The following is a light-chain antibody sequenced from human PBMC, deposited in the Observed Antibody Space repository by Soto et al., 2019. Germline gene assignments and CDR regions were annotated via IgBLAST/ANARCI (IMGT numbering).Light chain of an antibody. Sequence: SSELTQPPSVSVAPGETARITCGGNNIGSKSVHWYQQKPGQAPVLVIYYDSDRPSGIPERFSGSTSGNTATLTISRVEAGDEADYYCQVWDSVSDHYVFGPGTKVTVL. CDR1: NIGSKS. CDR3: QVWDSVSDHYV. V-gene: IGLV3-21*04. J-gene: IGLJ1*01. CDR2: YDS.